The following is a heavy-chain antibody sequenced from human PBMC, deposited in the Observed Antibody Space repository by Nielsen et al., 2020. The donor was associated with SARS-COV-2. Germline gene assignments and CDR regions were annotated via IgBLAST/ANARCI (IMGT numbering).Heavy chain of an antibody. CDR1: GFNFRGYW. J-gene: IGHJ4*02. V-gene: IGHV3-7*01. D-gene: IGHD4-17*01. CDR3: ARESAYGDYTGGFDH. Sequence: GESLKISCVVSGFNFRGYWMTWVRQAPGKGLEWVGNIKLDGSEKYYVDSVKGRFTISRDNSRDTVYLQMNSLRAEDTAVYYCARESAYGDYTGGFDHWGQGTLVTVSS. CDR2: IKLDGSEK.